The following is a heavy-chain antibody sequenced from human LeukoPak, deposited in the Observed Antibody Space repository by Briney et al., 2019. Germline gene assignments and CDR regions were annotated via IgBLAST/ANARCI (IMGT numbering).Heavy chain of an antibody. J-gene: IGHJ6*03. D-gene: IGHD2-2*01. CDR2: INPNSGGT. CDR3: ARDGVPAGLMVYYYYYMDV. CDR1: GYTFTGYY. V-gene: IGHV1-2*02. Sequence: ASVKVSCKASGYTFTGYYMHWVRQAPGQGLEWMGWINPNSGGTNYAQKFQGRVTMTRDTSISTAYMELSRLRSDDTAVYYCARDGVPAGLMVYYYYYMDVWGKGTTVTVSS.